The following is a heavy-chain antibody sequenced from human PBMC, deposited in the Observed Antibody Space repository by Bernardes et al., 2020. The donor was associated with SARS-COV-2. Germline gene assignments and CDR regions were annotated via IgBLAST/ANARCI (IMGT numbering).Heavy chain of an antibody. V-gene: IGHV3-7*01. CDR3: ASGTIFYGIVFDY. D-gene: IGHD3-9*01. Sequence: GGSLRLSCAASGFTFSSYWMSWVRQAPGKGLEWVANIKQDGSEKYYVDSVKGRFTISRDNAKNSLYLQMNSLRAEDTAVYYCASGTIFYGIVFDYWGQGTLVTVSS. J-gene: IGHJ4*02. CDR2: IKQDGSEK. CDR1: GFTFSSYW.